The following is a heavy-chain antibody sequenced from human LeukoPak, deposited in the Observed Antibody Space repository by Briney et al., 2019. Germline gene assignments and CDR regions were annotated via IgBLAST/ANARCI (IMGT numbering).Heavy chain of an antibody. D-gene: IGHD6-19*01. Sequence: PGGALRPPFSGSGFPLSSLVLNWVRPGPGKGPELVSAISDTGGSTYYADSVRGRFTISRDNSKNTLYLQMNSLRAEDTAVYYCAKGSSGWDFDYWGQGTLVTVSS. CDR3: AKGSSGWDFDY. CDR2: ISDTGGST. V-gene: IGHV3-23*01. CDR1: GFPLSSLV. J-gene: IGHJ4*02.